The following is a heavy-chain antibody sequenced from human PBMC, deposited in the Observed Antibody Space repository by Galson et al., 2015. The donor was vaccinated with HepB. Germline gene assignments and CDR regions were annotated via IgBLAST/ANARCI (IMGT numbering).Heavy chain of an antibody. Sequence: CAISGDSVSSNSAAWNWIRQSPSRGLEWLGRTYYRSKWYNDYAVSVKSRITINPDTSKNQFSLQLSSVTAADTAVYYCARGRAGARSRLNAFDIWGQGTMVTVSS. CDR3: ARGRAGARSRLNAFDI. CDR1: GDSVSSNSAA. D-gene: IGHD1-26*01. J-gene: IGHJ3*02. V-gene: IGHV6-1*01. CDR2: TYYRSKWYN.